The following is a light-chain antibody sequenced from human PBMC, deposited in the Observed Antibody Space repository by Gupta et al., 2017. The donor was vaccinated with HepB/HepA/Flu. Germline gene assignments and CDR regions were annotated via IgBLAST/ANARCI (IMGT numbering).Light chain of an antibody. CDR2: DVS. Sequence: QSALPQPASVSGSPGQSITVSCTGSSGDVGGYDSVSWSRQHPGKAPQLLIYDVSNRPSGISNRFSGSKSGNTASLTISGLQAEDEADYYCSSFTSTGILVVFGGGTKLTVL. J-gene: IGLJ2*01. CDR3: SSFTSTGILVV. CDR1: SGDVGGYDS. V-gene: IGLV2-14*01.